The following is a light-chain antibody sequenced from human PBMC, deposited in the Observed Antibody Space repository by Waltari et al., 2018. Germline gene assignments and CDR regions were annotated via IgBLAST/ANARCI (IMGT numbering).Light chain of an antibody. J-gene: IGKJ4*01. V-gene: IGKV3D-15*01. Sequence: ETVMMQSPATLSLSPGARAPLSCRASQSVGSTLAWYQQKPGQAPRLLIYYASSRATGIPDRFSGSGSGTEFTLTISSLDPEDVGVYYCQKYNDWPLTFGGGTKVEIK. CDR1: QSVGST. CDR3: QKYNDWPLT. CDR2: YAS.